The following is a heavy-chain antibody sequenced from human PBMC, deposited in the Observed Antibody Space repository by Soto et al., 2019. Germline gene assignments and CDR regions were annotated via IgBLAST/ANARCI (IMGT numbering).Heavy chain of an antibody. CDR3: ARWVVVAANNWFDP. J-gene: IGHJ5*02. CDR1: GGSISSYY. D-gene: IGHD2-15*01. Sequence: PSETLSLTCTVSGGSISSYYWSWIRQPPGKGLEWIGYIYYSGSTNYSPSLKSRVTISVDTSKNQFSLKLSSVTAADTAVYYCARWVVVAANNWFDPWGQGTLVTVSS. V-gene: IGHV4-59*01. CDR2: IYYSGST.